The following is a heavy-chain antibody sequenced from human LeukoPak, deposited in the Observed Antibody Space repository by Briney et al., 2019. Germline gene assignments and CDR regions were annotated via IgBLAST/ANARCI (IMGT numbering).Heavy chain of an antibody. CDR1: GFTFNKYW. D-gene: IGHD3-22*01. CDR3: AKPLVSDYYDSSGYWGY. Sequence: GGSLRLSCAASGFTFNKYWLTWVRQAPGKGLEWVSAISGSGDSTYYSDSVKGRFTISRDNSKNTLYVQMNSLRAEDTAVYYCAKPLVSDYYDSSGYWGYWGQGTLVTVSS. J-gene: IGHJ4*02. CDR2: ISGSGDST. V-gene: IGHV3-23*01.